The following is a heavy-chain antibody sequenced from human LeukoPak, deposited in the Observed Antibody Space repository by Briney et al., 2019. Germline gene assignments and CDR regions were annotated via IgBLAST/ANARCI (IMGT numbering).Heavy chain of an antibody. Sequence: SQTLSLTCTVSGGSISSGDYYWSWIRQPPGKGLEWIGYIFSSGSSNFNPSLKSRVTISVDTSRNQFSLRLSSVTAADTAVYSCARRSKLGYYFDSRGQGILVTVSS. CDR3: ARRSKLGYYFDS. V-gene: IGHV4-30-4*01. CDR1: GGSISSGDYY. J-gene: IGHJ4*02. CDR2: IFSSGSS. D-gene: IGHD3-16*01.